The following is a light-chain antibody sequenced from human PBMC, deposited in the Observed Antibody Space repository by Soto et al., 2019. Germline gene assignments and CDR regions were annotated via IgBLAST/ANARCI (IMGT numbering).Light chain of an antibody. V-gene: IGKV3D-20*02. CDR2: DAS. CDR1: QSVSSSY. Sequence: EIALTQSRGTLFLFPGDRATLSCLARQSVSSSYLAWYQQKPGQAPRLLIYDASNRATGIPARFSGSGSGTDFTLTISSLEPEDFAVYYCQQRSNWPPLFTFGPGTKVDI. CDR3: QQRSNWPPLFT. J-gene: IGKJ3*01.